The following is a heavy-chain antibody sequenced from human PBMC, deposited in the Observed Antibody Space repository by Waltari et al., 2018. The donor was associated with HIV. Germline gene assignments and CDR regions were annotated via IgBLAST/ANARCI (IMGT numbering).Heavy chain of an antibody. CDR1: GYTFNSYY. Sequence: QVQLVQSGAGVKKPQASLKVSCQASGYTFNSYYMHRVPQAPDLGLEWSGIINPSGGSTSYAQKFQGRVTMTRDTSTSTVYMELSSLRSEDTAVYYCARNVPYCSGDSCYSDYWGQGTLVTVSS. D-gene: IGHD2-15*01. J-gene: IGHJ4*02. CDR3: ARNVPYCSGDSCYSDY. CDR2: INPSGGST. V-gene: IGHV1-46*02.